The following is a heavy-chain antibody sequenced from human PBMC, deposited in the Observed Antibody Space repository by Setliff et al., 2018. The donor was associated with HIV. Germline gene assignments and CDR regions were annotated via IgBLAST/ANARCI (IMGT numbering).Heavy chain of an antibody. J-gene: IGHJ6*03. Sequence: PSETLSLTCTVSGGSINNDYWSWIRQSPGKGLEWIGYVQNRGTTNYNSSLKSRVTISLDKSKNQFSLRLNSVTAADTAVYYCARGLTRGGYYYYFYMDVWGKGTTVTVSS. CDR1: GGSINNDY. CDR3: ARGLTRGGYYYYFYMDV. CDR2: VQNRGTT. V-gene: IGHV4-4*08. D-gene: IGHD7-27*01.